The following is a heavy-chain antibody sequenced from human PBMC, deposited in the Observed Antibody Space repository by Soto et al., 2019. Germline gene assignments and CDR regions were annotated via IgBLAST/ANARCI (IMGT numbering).Heavy chain of an antibody. V-gene: IGHV3-9*01. CDR2: ISWNSGSI. D-gene: IGHD3-10*01. Sequence: EVQLVESGGGLVQPGRSLRLSCAASGFTFDEYAMHWVRQAPGKGLEWVSGISWNSGSIGYADSVKGRFTISRDNAKNSLYLQTNSMRAVDTALYYCAKDGGITMVRGVITSSSGFDSWGQGTLVTVSS. J-gene: IGHJ4*02. CDR1: GFTFDEYA. CDR3: AKDGGITMVRGVITSSSGFDS.